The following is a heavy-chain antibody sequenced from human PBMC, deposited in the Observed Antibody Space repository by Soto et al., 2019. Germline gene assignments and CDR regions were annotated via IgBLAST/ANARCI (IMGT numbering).Heavy chain of an antibody. Sequence: PGGSERVSCAAPGFTLGDYTMSWVRQAPGKGLEWVANINQDGSEKYYIDSVEGRFTIPRDNAKNSLHLQMNSLRAEDTAVYYCASPVECSTTSCIRWGQGTLVTVSS. CDR1: GFTLGDYT. CDR3: ASPVECSTTSCIR. D-gene: IGHD2-2*01. J-gene: IGHJ4*02. V-gene: IGHV3-7*01. CDR2: INQDGSEK.